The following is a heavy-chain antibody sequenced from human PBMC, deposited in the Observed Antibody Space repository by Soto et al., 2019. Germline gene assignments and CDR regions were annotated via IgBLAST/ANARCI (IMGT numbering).Heavy chain of an antibody. CDR2: IYTSGST. V-gene: IGHV4-4*07. CDR1: GGSISSYY. D-gene: IGHD3-22*01. Sequence: SETLSLTCTVSGGSISSYYWSWIRQPAGKGLEWIGCIYTSGSTNYNPSLKSRVTMSVDTSKNQFSLKLSSVTAADTAVYYCARDTDYYDSSGYYIDYWGQGTLVTVSS. CDR3: ARDTDYYDSSGYYIDY. J-gene: IGHJ4*02.